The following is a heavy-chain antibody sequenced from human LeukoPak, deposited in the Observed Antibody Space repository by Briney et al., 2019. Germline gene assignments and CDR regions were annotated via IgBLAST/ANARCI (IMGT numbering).Heavy chain of an antibody. V-gene: IGHV3-30*02. CDR1: GFTVSSDS. CDR3: AKDPHYYDSSGYDY. J-gene: IGHJ4*02. Sequence: PGGSLRLSCTVSGFTVSSDSMSWVRQAPGKGLEWVAFIRYDGSNKYYADSVKGRFTISRDNSKNTLYLQMNSLRAEDTAVYYCAKDPHYYDSSGYDYWGQGTLVTVSS. D-gene: IGHD3-22*01. CDR2: IRYDGSNK.